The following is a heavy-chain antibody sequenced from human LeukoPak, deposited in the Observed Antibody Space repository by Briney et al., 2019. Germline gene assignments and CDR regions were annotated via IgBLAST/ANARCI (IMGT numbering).Heavy chain of an antibody. CDR1: GFTFSSYA. CDR2: ISGSDAST. D-gene: IGHD3-10*01. CDR3: AKDVTYYFGSGSNPNWFGP. J-gene: IGHJ5*02. V-gene: IGHV3-23*01. Sequence: GGSLRLSCAASGFTFSSYAMSWVRQTPGKGLEWVSGISGSDASTYYTDSVKGRFTTSRDNSKNTLYLHMNSLRAEDTAVYYCAKDVTYYFGSGSNPNWFGPWGQGTLVTVSS.